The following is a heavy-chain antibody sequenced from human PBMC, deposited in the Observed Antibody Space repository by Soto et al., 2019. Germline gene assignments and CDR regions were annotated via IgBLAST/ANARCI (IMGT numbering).Heavy chain of an antibody. CDR1: GGTFSSYA. V-gene: IGHV1-69*12. CDR3: ARSPIGPHGMLVGALGWFDP. J-gene: IGHJ5*02. D-gene: IGHD2-8*01. CDR2: IIPIFGTA. Sequence: QVQLVQSGAEVKKPGSSVKVSCKASGGTFSSYAISWVRQAPGQGLEWMGGIIPIFGTANYAQKFQGRVTITADESQSAAYMELSSLRSEDTAVYYCARSPIGPHGMLVGALGWFDPWGQGTLVTVSS.